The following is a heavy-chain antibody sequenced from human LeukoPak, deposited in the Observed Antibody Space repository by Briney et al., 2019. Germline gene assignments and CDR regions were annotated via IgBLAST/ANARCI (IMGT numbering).Heavy chain of an antibody. J-gene: IGHJ6*03. CDR3: AKEPGYSPYYMDV. Sequence: GGSLRLSCAASGFTFSSYGMHWARQAPGRGLEWVAVICYDGSNKYYADSVKGRFTIYRDNSKNTLYLQMNRLRAEDTAVYYCAKEPGYSPYYMDVWGKGTTVPVSS. V-gene: IGHV3-33*06. CDR2: ICYDGSNK. CDR1: GFTFSSYG. D-gene: IGHD5-18*01.